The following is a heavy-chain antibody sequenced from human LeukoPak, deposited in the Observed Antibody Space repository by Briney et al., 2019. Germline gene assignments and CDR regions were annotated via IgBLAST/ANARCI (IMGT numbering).Heavy chain of an antibody. CDR1: GGSFSGYY. CDR3: ARDHSSSWYTGSFDY. J-gene: IGHJ4*02. CDR2: INHSGST. D-gene: IGHD6-13*01. V-gene: IGHV4-34*01. Sequence: SETLSLTCAVYGGSFSGYYWSWLRQPPGKGLEWIGEINHSGSTNYNPSLKSRVTISVDTSKNQFSLKLSSVTAADTAVYYCARDHSSSWYTGSFDYWGQGTLVTVSS.